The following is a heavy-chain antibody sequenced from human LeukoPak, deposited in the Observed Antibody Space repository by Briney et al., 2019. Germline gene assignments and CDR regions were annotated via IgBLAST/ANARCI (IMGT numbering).Heavy chain of an antibody. CDR1: GLPSTMYW. Sequence: GGSLTPACAVSGLPSTMYWIGWGRHLPGAGREWAAHIQQDGTEKYYVDSVKGRFTISRDNAKTPLYLQMNSLRVEDTAVYYCAKVAKYYYGSETYYFFEHWGQGTPVTASS. V-gene: IGHV3-7*01. CDR2: IQQDGTEK. D-gene: IGHD3-10*01. CDR3: AKVAKYYYGSETYYFFEH. J-gene: IGHJ4*02.